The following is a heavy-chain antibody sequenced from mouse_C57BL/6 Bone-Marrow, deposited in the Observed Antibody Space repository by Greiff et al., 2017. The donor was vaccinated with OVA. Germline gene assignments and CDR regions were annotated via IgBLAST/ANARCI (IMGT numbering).Heavy chain of an antibody. CDR3: ARGRYYDYDRAFAY. J-gene: IGHJ3*01. D-gene: IGHD2-4*01. CDR2: IDPSDSYT. CDR1: GYTFTSYW. Sequence: VQLQQPGAELVRPGTSVKLSCKASGYTFTSYWMHWVKQRPGQGLEWIGVIDPSDSYTNYNQKFKGKATLAVDTSSSTSYMQLSSLTSEDSAVYYGARGRYYDYDRAFAYWGQGTLVTVSA. V-gene: IGHV1-59*01.